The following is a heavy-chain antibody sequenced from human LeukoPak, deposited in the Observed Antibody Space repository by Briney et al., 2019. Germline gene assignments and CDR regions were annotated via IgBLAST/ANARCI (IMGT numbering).Heavy chain of an antibody. V-gene: IGHV3-11*01. CDR1: GFTFSDYY. CDR3: ARRSSSWWAFDY. D-gene: IGHD6-13*01. Sequence: GGSLRLSCTASGFTFSDYYMSWIRQTPGKGLEWLSYISTRDNTIQYADSVKGRFTISRDNANNSVYLQMNSLRAEDTAVYYCARRSSSWWAFDYWGQGTLVTVSS. CDR2: ISTRDNTI. J-gene: IGHJ4*02.